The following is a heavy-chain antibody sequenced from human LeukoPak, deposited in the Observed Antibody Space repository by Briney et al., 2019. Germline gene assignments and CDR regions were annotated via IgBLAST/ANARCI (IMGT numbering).Heavy chain of an antibody. CDR3: ARLGYNGGWYQYYFEY. Sequence: PSETLSLTCAVSGASIGTSAYYWGWIRQPPGKGLQWIGRVYYSGTTYYNPSLQSRVTISVDTSKNQFSLELTSVTAADAAVYYCARLGYNGGWYQYYFEYWGLGTLVTVSS. J-gene: IGHJ4*02. D-gene: IGHD6-19*01. CDR1: GASIGTSAYY. CDR2: VYYSGTT. V-gene: IGHV4-39*01.